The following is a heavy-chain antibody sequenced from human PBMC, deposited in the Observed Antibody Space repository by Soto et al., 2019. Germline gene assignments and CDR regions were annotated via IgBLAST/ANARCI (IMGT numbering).Heavy chain of an antibody. CDR2: ISGSGGST. D-gene: IGHD3-9*01. CDR1: GFTFSSYA. J-gene: IGHJ4*02. CDR3: AKDGRLELRYFDWLLSDY. Sequence: GGSLRLSCAASGFTFSSYAMSWVRQAPGKGLEWVSAISGSGGSTYYADSVKGRFTISRDNSKNTLYLQMNSLRAEDTAVYYCAKDGRLELRYFDWLLSDYWGQGTLVTVSS. V-gene: IGHV3-23*01.